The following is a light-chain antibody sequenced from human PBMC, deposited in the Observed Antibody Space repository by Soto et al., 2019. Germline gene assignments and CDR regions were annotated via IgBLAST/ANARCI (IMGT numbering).Light chain of an antibody. Sequence: QSALTQPASVSGSPGQSITISCTGTSSDVGGYNYVSWYQQHPGKAPKLMIYDVRNRPSGVSNRFSGSKSGNTASLTISGLQAEDVADYYCSSYTSSSSLGVFGGGTKRTVL. J-gene: IGLJ2*01. CDR3: SSYTSSSSLGV. CDR1: SSDVGGYNY. V-gene: IGLV2-14*01. CDR2: DVR.